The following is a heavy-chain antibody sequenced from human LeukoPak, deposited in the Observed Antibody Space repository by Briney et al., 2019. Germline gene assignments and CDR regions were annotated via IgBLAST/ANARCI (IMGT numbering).Heavy chain of an antibody. D-gene: IGHD2-21*01. CDR2: IYSGGST. V-gene: IGHV3-53*01. CDR1: GFTFSSYW. Sequence: GGSLRLSCAASGFTFSSYWMSWVRQAPGKGLEWVSVIYSGGSTYYADSVKGRFTISRDNSKNTLYLQMNNLRAEDTAVYYCARVRVFAKLSVVRPREVNCFDPWGQGTLVTVSS. J-gene: IGHJ5*02. CDR3: ARVRVFAKLSVVRPREVNCFDP.